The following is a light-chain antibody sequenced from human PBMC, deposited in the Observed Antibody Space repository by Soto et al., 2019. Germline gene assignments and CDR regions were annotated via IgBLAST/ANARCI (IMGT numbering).Light chain of an antibody. CDR3: QQANSFPIT. V-gene: IGKV1-9*01. J-gene: IGKJ5*01. CDR2: AAS. Sequence: IQVTQSPSSLSASVGRRLTITCRPSQGISSYLAWYQQKPGKAPKLLIYAASTLQSGVPSRFSGSGSGTDFTLTISSLQTEDFATYYCQQANSFPITFGQGTRLEIK. CDR1: QGISSY.